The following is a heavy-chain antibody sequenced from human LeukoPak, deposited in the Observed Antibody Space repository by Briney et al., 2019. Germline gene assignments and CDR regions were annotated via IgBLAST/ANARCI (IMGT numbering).Heavy chain of an antibody. CDR1: GYTFTRYY. Sequence: ASVKASCKASGYTFTRYYMHWVRQAPGQGLEWRGWINPNSGGTNYATKFQGRVTMTRDTSISTAYMELSRLRSDDTAVYYCARDLRITIVGVPMVYYGMDVWGQGTTVTVSS. V-gene: IGHV1-2*02. J-gene: IGHJ6*02. CDR2: INPNSGGT. D-gene: IGHD3-3*01. CDR3: ARDLRITIVGVPMVYYGMDV.